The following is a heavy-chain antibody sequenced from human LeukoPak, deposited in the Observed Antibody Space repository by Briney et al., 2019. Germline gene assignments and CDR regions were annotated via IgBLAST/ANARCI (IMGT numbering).Heavy chain of an antibody. CDR2: FDPEDGET. V-gene: IGHV1-24*01. CDR3: ATLKGGGQRYYYYYMDV. J-gene: IGHJ6*03. CDR1: GYTLTELS. Sequence: ASVKVSCKVSGYTLTELSMHWVRQARGKGLEWMGGFDPEDGETIYAQKFQGRVTMTEDTSADTAYMELSSLRSEDTAVYYSATLKGGGQRYYYYYMDVWGKGTTVTVSS. D-gene: IGHD4-23*01.